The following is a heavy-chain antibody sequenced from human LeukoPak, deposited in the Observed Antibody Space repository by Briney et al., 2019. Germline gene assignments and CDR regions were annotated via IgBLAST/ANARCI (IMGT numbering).Heavy chain of an antibody. D-gene: IGHD3-9*01. Sequence: GRSLRLFCAASGFTFSSYAMHWGRQAPGKGLEWVAVISYDGSNKYYADSVKGRFTISRDNSKNTLYLQMNSLRAEDTAVYYCARDESYYDILTGVGYWGQGTLVTVSS. CDR1: GFTFSSYA. CDR2: ISYDGSNK. V-gene: IGHV3-30*04. J-gene: IGHJ4*02. CDR3: ARDESYYDILTGVGY.